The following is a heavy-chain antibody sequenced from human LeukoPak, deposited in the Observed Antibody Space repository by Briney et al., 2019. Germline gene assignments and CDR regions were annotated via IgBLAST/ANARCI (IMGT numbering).Heavy chain of an antibody. V-gene: IGHV2-5*01. CDR3: ARGYVSYFDL. CDR2: IYWNGDK. Sequence: ESGPTLVNPTQPLTLTCTFSGFSLSTSGVGVCWIRQPPVKALVSLTIIYWNGDKCYCPSPKSRLTITKDTSIYEVVLTTNNMDPVDTATYYLARGYVSYFDLWGRGPLVTVSS. D-gene: IGHD6-25*01. J-gene: IGHJ2*01. CDR1: GFSLSTSGVG.